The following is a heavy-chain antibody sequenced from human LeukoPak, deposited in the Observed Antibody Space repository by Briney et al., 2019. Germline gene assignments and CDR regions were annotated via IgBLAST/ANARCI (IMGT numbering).Heavy chain of an antibody. Sequence: SETLSLTCSVSGGSINNYFWNWLRQPPGRGLEWIGHVFYTGSTRYNPSLKSRVFISIDTSMNQFSLKLSSVTAADTAVYYCARRARAEADTSPDNWIDPWGQGTLVTVSS. D-gene: IGHD6-13*01. CDR3: ARRARAEADTSPDNWIDP. CDR1: GGSINNYF. V-gene: IGHV4-59*08. J-gene: IGHJ5*02. CDR2: VFYTGST.